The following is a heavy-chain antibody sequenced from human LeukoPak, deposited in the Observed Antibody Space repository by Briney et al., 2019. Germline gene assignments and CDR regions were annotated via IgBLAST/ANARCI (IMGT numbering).Heavy chain of an antibody. CDR2: IKLDGSEK. CDR1: GFTFSTYW. Sequence: GGSLRLSCAASGFTFSTYWMSWVRQAPGKGLEWVANIKLDGSEKYYADYVKGRFTMSRDNAKNSLYLQMNSLRVEDTAVYYCARGGTPRSGYYVYWGQGTQVTVSS. CDR3: ARGGTPRSGYYVY. V-gene: IGHV3-7*01. D-gene: IGHD3-22*01. J-gene: IGHJ4*02.